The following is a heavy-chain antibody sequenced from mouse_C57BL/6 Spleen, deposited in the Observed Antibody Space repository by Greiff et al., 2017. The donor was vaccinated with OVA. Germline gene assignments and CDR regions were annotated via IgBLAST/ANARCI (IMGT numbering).Heavy chain of an antibody. Sequence: EVMLVESGGGLVKPGGSLKLSCAASGFTFSDYGMHWVRQAPEKGLEWVAYISSGSSTIYYADTVKGRFTISRDNAKNTLFLQMTSLRSEDTAMYYGARGSNYVFDYWGQGTTLTVSS. CDR2: ISSGSSTI. CDR1: GFTFSDYG. V-gene: IGHV5-17*01. J-gene: IGHJ2*01. D-gene: IGHD2-5*01. CDR3: ARGSNYVFDY.